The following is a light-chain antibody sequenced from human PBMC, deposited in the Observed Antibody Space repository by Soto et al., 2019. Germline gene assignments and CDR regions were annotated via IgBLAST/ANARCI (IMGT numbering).Light chain of an antibody. V-gene: IGKV1-39*01. Sequence: DIQLTQSPSSLSASVEDRVTITCRASQSIATYLTWYQQRPGKAPKLLIYAATRLQSGVPSRFSGSGSGTDFTLTITSLQPEDFAIYFCQQSYSDPRTFGQGTRVDIK. J-gene: IGKJ1*01. CDR1: QSIATY. CDR3: QQSYSDPRT. CDR2: AAT.